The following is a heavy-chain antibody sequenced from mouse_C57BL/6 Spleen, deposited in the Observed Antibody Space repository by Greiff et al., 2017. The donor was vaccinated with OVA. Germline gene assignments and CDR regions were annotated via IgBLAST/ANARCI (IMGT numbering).Heavy chain of an antibody. D-gene: IGHD2-5*01. V-gene: IGHV1-82*01. CDR2: IYPGDGDT. CDR3: ARDSNYEGYFDV. J-gene: IGHJ1*03. CDR1: GYAFSSSW. Sequence: QVQLQQSGPELVKPGASVKISCKASGYAFSSSWMNWVKQRPGKGLEWIGRIYPGDGDTNYNGKFKGKATLTADKSSSTAYMQLSSLTSEDSAVYFCARDSNYEGYFDVWGTGTTVTVSS.